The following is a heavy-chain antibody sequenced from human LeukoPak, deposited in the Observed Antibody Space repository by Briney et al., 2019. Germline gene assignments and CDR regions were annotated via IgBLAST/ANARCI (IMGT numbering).Heavy chain of an antibody. J-gene: IGHJ3*02. CDR2: IWYDGSNK. CDR1: GFTFSSYG. CDR3: ARDRKTAHDAFDI. Sequence: GGSLRLSCAASGFTFSSYGMHWVRQAPGKGLEWVAVIWYDGSNKYYADSVKGRFTISRDNSKNTPYLQMNSLRAEDTAVYYCARDRKTAHDAFDIWGQGTMVTVSS. V-gene: IGHV3-33*01.